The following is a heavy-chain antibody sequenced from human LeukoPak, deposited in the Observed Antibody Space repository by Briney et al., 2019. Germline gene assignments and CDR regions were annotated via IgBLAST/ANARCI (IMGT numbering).Heavy chain of an antibody. CDR1: GGTFSGYY. CDR2: INHSGTT. J-gene: IGHJ3*02. Sequence: AETLSLTCAVYGGTFSGYYWSWIRQTPGKGLEWIGEINHSGTTNYNPSLKSRVTISEHTSKNQFSLELSSVTAADMAVYYCARGQKLTYYYDRTAFDIWGQGTRVTVSS. CDR3: ARGQKLTYYYDRTAFDI. D-gene: IGHD3-22*01. V-gene: IGHV4-34*01.